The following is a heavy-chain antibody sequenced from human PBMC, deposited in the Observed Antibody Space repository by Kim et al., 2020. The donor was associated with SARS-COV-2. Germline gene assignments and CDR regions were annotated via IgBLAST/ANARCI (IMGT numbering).Heavy chain of an antibody. J-gene: IGHJ5*02. Sequence: SETLSLTCAVYGGSFSGYYWSWIRQPPGKGLEWIGEINHSGSTNYNPSLKSRVTISVDTSKNQFSLKLSSVTAADTAVYYCARSGVVVAATNWFDPWGQGTLVTVSS. CDR1: GGSFSGYY. CDR2: INHSGST. V-gene: IGHV4-34*01. D-gene: IGHD2-15*01. CDR3: ARSGVVVAATNWFDP.